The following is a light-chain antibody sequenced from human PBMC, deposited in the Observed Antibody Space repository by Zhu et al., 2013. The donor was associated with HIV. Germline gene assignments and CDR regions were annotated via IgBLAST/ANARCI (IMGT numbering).Light chain of an antibody. V-gene: IGKV2-30*02. Sequence: VMTQSPLSLPVTLGQPASISCRSSQSLVHSDGNTYFNWFLQRPGQSPRRLISRVSTRESGVPDRFSGSGSGTDFTLKISSVEAEDIGVYYCMQGTHWPPWTFGQGTKVEIK. J-gene: IGKJ1*01. CDR2: RVS. CDR1: QSLVHSDGNTY. CDR3: MQGTHWPPWT.